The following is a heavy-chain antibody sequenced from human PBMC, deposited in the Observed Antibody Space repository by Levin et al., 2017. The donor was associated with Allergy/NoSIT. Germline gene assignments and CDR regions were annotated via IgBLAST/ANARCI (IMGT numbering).Heavy chain of an antibody. CDR3: ARHRYFFGSGSYFHGLDV. J-gene: IGHJ6*02. V-gene: IGHV4-59*08. CDR1: GGSISSYY. D-gene: IGHD3-10*01. CDR2: FHNSGT. Sequence: SETLSLTCTVSGGSISSYYWSWIRQPPGKGMEWIGYFHNSGTNYNPSLKSRVTVSTSNNQSSPTLKSVTAADTAVYYCARHRYFFGSGSYFHGLDVWGQGTTVTVSS.